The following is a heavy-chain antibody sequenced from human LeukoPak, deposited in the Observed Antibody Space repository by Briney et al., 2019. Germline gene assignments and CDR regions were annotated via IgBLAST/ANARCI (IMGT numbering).Heavy chain of an antibody. Sequence: PGGSLRLSRAASGFTFSSYSMNWVRQAPGKGLEWVSHISSSSSTIYYADSVKGRFTISRDNSKNTLYLQMNSLRAEDTAVYYCAKDKPADCSGGSCYGSYFDYWGQGTLVTVSS. CDR3: AKDKPADCSGGSCYGSYFDY. D-gene: IGHD2-15*01. J-gene: IGHJ4*02. V-gene: IGHV3-48*01. CDR2: ISSSSSTI. CDR1: GFTFSSYS.